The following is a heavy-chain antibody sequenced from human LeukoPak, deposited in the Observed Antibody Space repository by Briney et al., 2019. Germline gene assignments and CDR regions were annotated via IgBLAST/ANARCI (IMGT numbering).Heavy chain of an antibody. CDR1: GFTFSSYS. CDR3: ARAGYCSGGSCYSPGAFDI. J-gene: IGHJ3*02. CDR2: ISSSSSYI. D-gene: IGHD2-15*01. V-gene: IGHV3-21*01. Sequence: PGGSLRLSCAASGFTFSSYSMNWVRQAPGKGLEWVSSISSSSSYIYYADSVKGRFTISRDNAKNSLYLQMNSLRAEDTAVYYCARAGYCSGGSCYSPGAFDIWGQGTMVTVSS.